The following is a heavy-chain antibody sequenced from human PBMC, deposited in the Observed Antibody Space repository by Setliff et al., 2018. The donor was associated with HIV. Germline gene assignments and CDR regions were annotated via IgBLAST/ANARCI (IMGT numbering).Heavy chain of an antibody. CDR3: ARDGGPGSGWGDYSYYFSMDV. V-gene: IGHV1-46*01. D-gene: IGHD6-19*01. Sequence: ASVKVSCKASGYTFTNYYIHWVRQAPGQGLEWMGLINPSGGRTSYAQKFQGRLTMTRDTSRSTVYMELSSLRSEDTAIYYCARDGGPGSGWGDYSYYFSMDVWGKGTTVTVSS. CDR2: INPSGGRT. J-gene: IGHJ6*03. CDR1: GYTFTNYY.